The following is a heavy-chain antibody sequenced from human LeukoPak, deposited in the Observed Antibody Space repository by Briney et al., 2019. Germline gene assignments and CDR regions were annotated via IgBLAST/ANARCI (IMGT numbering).Heavy chain of an antibody. J-gene: IGHJ4*02. V-gene: IGHV4-59*01. CDR2: IYYSGST. CDR1: GGSISSYY. CDR3: ARAEGVPAASFDY. Sequence: SETLSLTCTVSGGSISSYYWSWIRQPPGKGLEWIGYIYYSGSTNYNPSLKSRVTISVDTSKNQFSLKLSPVTAADTAVYYCARAEGVPAASFDYWGQGTLVTVSS. D-gene: IGHD2-2*01.